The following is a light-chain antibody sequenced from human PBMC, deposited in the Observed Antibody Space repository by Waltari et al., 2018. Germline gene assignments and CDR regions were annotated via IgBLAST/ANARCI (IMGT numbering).Light chain of an antibody. Sequence: FVLTQSPGTLSLSPGERVTLSCRASQSVSSNYLAWYQQKPGQAPRLLIYDASNRATGIADRFSGSGSGTDFTLTISRLEPGDVAVYYCQQYGRSPWTFGQGTKVEIK. CDR2: DAS. V-gene: IGKV3-20*01. CDR1: QSVSSNY. J-gene: IGKJ1*01. CDR3: QQYGRSPWT.